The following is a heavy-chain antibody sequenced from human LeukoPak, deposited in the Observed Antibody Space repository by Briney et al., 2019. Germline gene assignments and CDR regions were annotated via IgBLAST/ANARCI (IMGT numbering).Heavy chain of an antibody. Sequence: GGSLRLSCEISGFSVSVNYINWVRQAPGKGLEWVSVIHTDGTKYYGDSVKGRFIISRDESKNTVYLQMNSLRAEDTAVYYCAKVPPKITMTAPWPDYWGQGTLVTVSS. D-gene: IGHD3-22*01. CDR2: IHTDGTK. J-gene: IGHJ4*02. V-gene: IGHV3-53*01. CDR3: AKVPPKITMTAPWPDY. CDR1: GFSVSVNY.